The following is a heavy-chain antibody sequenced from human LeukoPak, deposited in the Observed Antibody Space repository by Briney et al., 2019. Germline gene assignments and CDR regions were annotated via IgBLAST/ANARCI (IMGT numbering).Heavy chain of an antibody. D-gene: IGHD3-22*01. CDR3: VRDISGYYFDY. Sequence: GGSLRLSCAASEFTFSSYWMSWVRQAPGKGLEWVANIKHDGSEKYYLDSVKGRFTISRDNAKNSLYLQMNSLRAEDTALYYCVRDISGYYFDYWGQGTLVTVSS. CDR2: IKHDGSEK. J-gene: IGHJ4*02. V-gene: IGHV3-7*05. CDR1: EFTFSSYW.